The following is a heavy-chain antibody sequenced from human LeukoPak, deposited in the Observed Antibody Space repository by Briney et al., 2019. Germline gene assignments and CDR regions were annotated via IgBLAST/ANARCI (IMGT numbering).Heavy chain of an antibody. J-gene: IGHJ6*02. CDR1: GFTFSSYS. CDR3: ARDAVDTANAV. Sequence: GGSLRLSCAAPGFTFSSYSMNWVRQAPGKGLAWVSHINSDGSVTSYADSVKGRFTISRDNAKNTLYLQMNSLRAEDTAVYYCARDAVDTANAVWGQGTTVTVSS. CDR2: INSDGSVT. V-gene: IGHV3-74*01. D-gene: IGHD5-18*01.